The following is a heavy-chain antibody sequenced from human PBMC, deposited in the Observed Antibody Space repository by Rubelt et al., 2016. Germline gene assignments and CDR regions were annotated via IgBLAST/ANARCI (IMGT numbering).Heavy chain of an antibody. J-gene: IGHJ5*02. Sequence: QVQLVQSGAEVKKPGSSVKVSCKASGGTFSSYAISWVRQAPGQGLEWMGRIIPILGIANYAQKFQGVVPITADKATSTADMELSSLRSEYTAVYYCARGLARAAAAPRRLWFDPWGQGTLVTVSS. CDR3: ARGLARAAAAPRRLWFDP. CDR2: IIPILGIA. CDR1: GGTFSSYA. D-gene: IGHD6-13*01. V-gene: IGHV1-69*04.